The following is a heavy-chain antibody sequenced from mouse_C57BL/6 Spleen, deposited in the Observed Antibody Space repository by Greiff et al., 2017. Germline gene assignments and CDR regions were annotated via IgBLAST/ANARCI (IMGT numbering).Heavy chain of an antibody. Sequence: EVQRVESGPGLVKPSQSLSLTCSVTGYSITSGYYWNWIRQFPGNKLEWMGYISYDGSNNYNPSLKNRISITRDTSKNQFFLKLNSVTTEDTATYYCARGGWLPFYAMDYWGQGTSVTVSS. CDR3: ARGGWLPFYAMDY. D-gene: IGHD2-3*01. CDR2: ISYDGSN. V-gene: IGHV3-6*01. CDR1: GYSITSGYY. J-gene: IGHJ4*01.